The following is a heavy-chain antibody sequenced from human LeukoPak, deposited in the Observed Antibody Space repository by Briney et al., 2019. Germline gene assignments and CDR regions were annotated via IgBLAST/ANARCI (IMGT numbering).Heavy chain of an antibody. V-gene: IGHV4-34*01. CDR1: GGSFSGYY. Sequence: SETLSLTCAVHGGSFSGYYWSWIRQPPGKGLEWLEEINHSGSTNYNPSLKSRVTISVDTSKNQFSLKLSSVTAADTAVYYCASLRDIAAAENFDYWGQGTLVTVSS. J-gene: IGHJ4*02. CDR2: INHSGST. CDR3: ASLRDIAAAENFDY. D-gene: IGHD6-13*01.